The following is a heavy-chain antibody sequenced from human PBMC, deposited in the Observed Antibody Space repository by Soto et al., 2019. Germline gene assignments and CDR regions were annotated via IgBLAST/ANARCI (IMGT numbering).Heavy chain of an antibody. Sequence: SETLSLTCTVSGGSISSYYWSWIRQPPGKGLEWIGYIYYSGSTNYNPSLKSRVTISVETSKNQFSLKLSSVTAADTAVYYCARVRCSGGSCYLDNWFDPWGQGTLVTVSS. CDR1: GGSISSYY. D-gene: IGHD2-15*01. J-gene: IGHJ5*02. CDR3: ARVRCSGGSCYLDNWFDP. V-gene: IGHV4-59*01. CDR2: IYYSGST.